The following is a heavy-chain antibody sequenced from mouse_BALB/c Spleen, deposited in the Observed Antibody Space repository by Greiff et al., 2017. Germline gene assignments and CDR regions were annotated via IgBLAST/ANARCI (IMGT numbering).Heavy chain of an antibody. CDR2: INSNGGST. D-gene: IGHD2-4*01. J-gene: IGHJ4*01. Sequence: EVQGVESGGGLVQPGGSLKLSCAASGFTFSSYGMSWVRQTPDKRLELVATINSNGGSTYYPDRVKGRFTISRDNAKNTLYLQMSSLKSEDTAMYYCARSLTHYDYDCYAMDDWGQGTSVTVAS. CDR3: ARSLTHYDYDCYAMDD. V-gene: IGHV5-6-3*01. CDR1: GFTFSSYG.